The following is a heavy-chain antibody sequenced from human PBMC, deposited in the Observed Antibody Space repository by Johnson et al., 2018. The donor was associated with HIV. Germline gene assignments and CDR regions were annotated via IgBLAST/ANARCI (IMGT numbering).Heavy chain of an antibody. CDR1: GFTFSSYW. J-gene: IGHJ3*01. CDR2: INSDGSST. V-gene: IGHV3-74*01. D-gene: IGHD6-13*01. CDR3: ARDGKYSSIGPDAFDV. Sequence: VQLVESGGGLVQPGGSLRLSCAASGFTFSSYWMHWVRQAPGKGLVWVSRINSDGSSTSYADSVKGRFTISRDHSENTLYLQMNSLRPEDTAVYFCARDGKYSSIGPDAFDVWGQGTMVAVSS.